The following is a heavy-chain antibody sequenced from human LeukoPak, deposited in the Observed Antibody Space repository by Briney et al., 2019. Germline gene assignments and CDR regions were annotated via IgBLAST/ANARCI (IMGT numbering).Heavy chain of an antibody. D-gene: IGHD5-18*01. CDR2: IYPGDSDT. CDR1: GYSFTSYW. J-gene: IGHJ4*02. Sequence: GESLKISCKGSGYSFTSYWIGWVRQMPGKGLEWMGIIYPGDSDTRYSPSFQGQVTISADKSISTAYLQWSSLKASDTAMYYCARAAGPGLWIQLPNYFDYWGQGTLVTVSS. CDR3: ARAAGPGLWIQLPNYFDY. V-gene: IGHV5-51*01.